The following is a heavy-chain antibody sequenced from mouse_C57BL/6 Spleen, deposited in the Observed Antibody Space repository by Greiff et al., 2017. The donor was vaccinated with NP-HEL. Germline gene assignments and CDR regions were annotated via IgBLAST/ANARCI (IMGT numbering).Heavy chain of an antibody. V-gene: IGHV1-63*01. D-gene: IGHD4-1*01. Sequence: QVQLQQSGAELVRPGTSVKMSCKASGYTFTNYWIGWAKQRPGHGLEWIGDIYPGGGYPNYNEKFKSKATLTADKSSSTAYMQFSSLTSEDSAIYYCARWGLTGTGYFDVWGTGTTVTVSS. J-gene: IGHJ1*03. CDR3: ARWGLTGTGYFDV. CDR2: IYPGGGYP. CDR1: GYTFTNYW.